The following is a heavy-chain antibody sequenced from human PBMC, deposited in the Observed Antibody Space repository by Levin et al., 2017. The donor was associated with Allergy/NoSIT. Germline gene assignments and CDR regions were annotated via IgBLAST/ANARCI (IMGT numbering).Heavy chain of an antibody. CDR3: AKGGSVVVAATLGY. V-gene: IGHV3-23*01. CDR2: ISSDGART. J-gene: IGHJ4*02. D-gene: IGHD2-15*01. CDR1: GFNFSTYA. Sequence: ETLSLTCATSGFNFSTYAMNWVRKAPGKGLEWVSTISSDGARTYYADSVKGRFTISRDSSKNTVFLQMNSLRAEDTAVYYCAKGGSVVVAATLGYWGQGTLVTVSS.